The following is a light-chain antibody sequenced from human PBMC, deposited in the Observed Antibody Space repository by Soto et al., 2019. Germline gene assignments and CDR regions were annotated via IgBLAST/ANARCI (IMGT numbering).Light chain of an antibody. CDR3: STYTSISPVVV. Sequence: QSALTQPASVSGSPGQSITISCTGTSSDVGDYNYVSWYQQHPGKVPKLMIYDVSNRPSGVSNRFSGSKSGNTASLTISGLQAEDEADYYCSTYTSISPVVVFGGGTKLTVL. J-gene: IGLJ2*01. V-gene: IGLV2-14*01. CDR2: DVS. CDR1: SSDVGDYNY.